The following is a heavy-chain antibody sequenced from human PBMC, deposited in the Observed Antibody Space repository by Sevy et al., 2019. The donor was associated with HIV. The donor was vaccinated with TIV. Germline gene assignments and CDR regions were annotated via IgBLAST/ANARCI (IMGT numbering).Heavy chain of an antibody. Sequence: SETLSLTCAVSGGSISSGGYSWSWIRQPPGKGLELIGYIYHSGNTYYNPSLKSRVTISVDRSKNQFSLKLSSVTAADTAVYYCARAAASVTTVTHFDYWGQGTLVTVSS. CDR3: ARAAASVTTVTHFDY. J-gene: IGHJ4*02. V-gene: IGHV4-30-2*01. CDR1: GGSISSGGYS. CDR2: IYHSGNT. D-gene: IGHD4-17*01.